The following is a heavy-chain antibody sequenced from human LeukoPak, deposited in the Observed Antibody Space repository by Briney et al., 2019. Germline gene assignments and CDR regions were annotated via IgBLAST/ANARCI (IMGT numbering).Heavy chain of an antibody. Sequence: GGSLRLSCAASGFTFSSYGMHWVRQAPGKGLEWVAVISYDGSNKYYADSVKGRFTISRDNSKNTLYLQMNSLRAEDTAVYYCAKDAYYYGSGGDNWFDPWGQGTLVTVSS. CDR1: GFTFSSYG. CDR2: ISYDGSNK. D-gene: IGHD3-10*01. CDR3: AKDAYYYGSGGDNWFDP. J-gene: IGHJ5*02. V-gene: IGHV3-30*18.